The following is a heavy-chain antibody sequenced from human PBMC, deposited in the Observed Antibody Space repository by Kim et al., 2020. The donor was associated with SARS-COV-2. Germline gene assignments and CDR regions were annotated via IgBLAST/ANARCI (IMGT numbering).Heavy chain of an antibody. CDR3: ARESPYGMDV. CDR2: VGANTGNP. J-gene: IGHJ6*02. CDR1: GYTFTSYA. Sequence: ASVKVSCKASGYTFTSYAMNWVRQAPRPGLEWGGWVGANTGNPTYAQGFTGRFVFSLDTSVSTAYLQISSLKAEDTAVYYCARESPYGMDVWGQGTTVTVS. V-gene: IGHV7-4-1*02.